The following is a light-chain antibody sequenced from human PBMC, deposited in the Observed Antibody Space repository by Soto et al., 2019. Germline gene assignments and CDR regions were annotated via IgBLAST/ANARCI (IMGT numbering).Light chain of an antibody. CDR1: SSNIGSNT. V-gene: IGLV1-44*01. Sequence: QSVLTQPPSASGTPGQRVTISCSGSSSNIGSNTVNWYQQLPGTAPKLLIYSNNQRPSGVPDRFSGSKSGTSASLAISGLQSEVEADYYCAAWDDSRNGPVVFGGGTKLTVL. CDR2: SNN. J-gene: IGLJ2*01. CDR3: AAWDDSRNGPVV.